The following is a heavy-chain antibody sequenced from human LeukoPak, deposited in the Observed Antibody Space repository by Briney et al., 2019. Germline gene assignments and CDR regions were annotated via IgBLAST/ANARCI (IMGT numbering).Heavy chain of an antibody. CDR1: GFTFSSYA. Sequence: GGSLRLSCAASGFTFSSYAMSWVRQAPGKGLEWVSAISGSGGSTYYADSVKGRFTISRDNSKNTLYLQMSSLRAEDTAVYYCAKDGGLRLGELPYWGQGTLVTVSS. CDR3: AKDGGLRLGELPY. CDR2: ISGSGGST. D-gene: IGHD3-16*01. V-gene: IGHV3-23*01. J-gene: IGHJ4*02.